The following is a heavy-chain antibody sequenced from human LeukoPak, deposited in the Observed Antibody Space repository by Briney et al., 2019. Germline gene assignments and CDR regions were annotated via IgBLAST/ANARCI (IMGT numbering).Heavy chain of an antibody. CDR2: IIPIFGTA. D-gene: IGHD6-19*01. J-gene: IGHJ3*02. Sequence: SSVKVSCKASGGTFSSYAISWVRQAPGQGLEWMGGIIPIFGTANYAQKFQGRVTITADESTSTAYMELSRLRSDDTAVYYCARDPGIAVAGDAFDIWGQGTMVTVSS. CDR1: GGTFSSYA. V-gene: IGHV1-69*01. CDR3: ARDPGIAVAGDAFDI.